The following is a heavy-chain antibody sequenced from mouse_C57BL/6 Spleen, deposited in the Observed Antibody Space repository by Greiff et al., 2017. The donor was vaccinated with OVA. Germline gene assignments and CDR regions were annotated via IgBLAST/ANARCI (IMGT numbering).Heavy chain of an antibody. Sequence: EVQGVESGGGLVQPKGSLKLSCAASGFTFNTYAMHWVRQAPGKGLEWVARIRSKSSNYATYYADSVKDRFTISRDDSQSMLYLQMNNLKTEDTAMYYCVRDFYYYGSSRYWYFDVWGTGTTVTVSS. CDR3: VRDFYYYGSSRYWYFDV. D-gene: IGHD1-1*01. CDR1: GFTFNTYA. J-gene: IGHJ1*03. V-gene: IGHV10-3*01. CDR2: IRSKSSNYAT.